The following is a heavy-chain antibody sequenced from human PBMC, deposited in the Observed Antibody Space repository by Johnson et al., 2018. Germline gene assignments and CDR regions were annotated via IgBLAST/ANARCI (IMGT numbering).Heavy chain of an antibody. V-gene: IGHV3-30-3*01. CDR3: ARDGPTGIESAFAFDI. Sequence: QVQLVESGGGVVQPGRSLRLSCAASGFTFRSYAMYWVRQAPGKGLEWVGVISYDGSNEYYADAVKGRFSISRDKSKNTLYLQMNSLRAEDTGVYYCARDGPTGIESAFAFDIWGQGTMVTVSS. D-gene: IGHD1-1*01. J-gene: IGHJ3*02. CDR2: ISYDGSNE. CDR1: GFTFRSYA.